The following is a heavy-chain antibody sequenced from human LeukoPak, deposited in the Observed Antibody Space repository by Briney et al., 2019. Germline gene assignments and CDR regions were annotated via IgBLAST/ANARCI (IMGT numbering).Heavy chain of an antibody. Sequence: SETLSLTCAVYGGSFSGYYWSWIRQPPGKGLEWIGEINHSGSTNYNPSLKSRVTISVDTSKNQFSLKLSSVTAADTAVYYCARARGGPSTFDYWGQGTLVTVSS. D-gene: IGHD3-16*01. V-gene: IGHV4-34*01. J-gene: IGHJ4*02. CDR2: INHSGST. CDR1: GGSFSGYY. CDR3: ARARGGPSTFDY.